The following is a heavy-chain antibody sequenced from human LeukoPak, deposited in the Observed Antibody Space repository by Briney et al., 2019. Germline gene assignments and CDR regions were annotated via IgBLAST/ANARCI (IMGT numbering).Heavy chain of an antibody. CDR1: GFTFSSYA. Sequence: GGSLRLSCSASGFTFSSYAMSWVRQAPGKGLEWVSIISGSDGSAYYADSVKGRFTISRDNSKNTLYLQMNSLRAEDTAVYYCAKDDAVVVVAATGVGDYWGQGTLVTVSS. V-gene: IGHV3-23*01. J-gene: IGHJ4*02. CDR3: AKDDAVVVVAATGVGDY. D-gene: IGHD2-15*01. CDR2: ISGSDGSA.